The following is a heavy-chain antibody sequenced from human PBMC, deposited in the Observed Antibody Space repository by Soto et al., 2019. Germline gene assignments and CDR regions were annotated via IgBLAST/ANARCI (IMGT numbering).Heavy chain of an antibody. D-gene: IGHD3-3*01. Sequence: GGSLRLSCAASGYTFDDYAMHWVRQAPGKGLEWVSGISWNSGSIGYADSVKGRFTISRDNAKNSLYLQMNSLRAEDTALYYCAKDNPPTGGYDFWSGYYTGYYYYGMDVWGQGTTVTVSS. CDR1: GYTFDDYA. CDR3: AKDNPPTGGYDFWSGYYTGYYYYGMDV. CDR2: ISWNSGSI. V-gene: IGHV3-9*01. J-gene: IGHJ6*02.